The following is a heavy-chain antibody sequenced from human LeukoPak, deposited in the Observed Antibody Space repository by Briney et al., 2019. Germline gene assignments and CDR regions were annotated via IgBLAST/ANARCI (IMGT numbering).Heavy chain of an antibody. J-gene: IGHJ1*01. CDR1: GYSFTNYW. Sequence: GSSLKISSKGAGYSFTNYWICWVRPMAGKLLWWRGIIYPGDSNTSSSPFFRGQVTISADKSISTSYLQWSRLKASDTAMYYCARAGIAAAGTDSAEYFQHWGQGTLVTVSS. CDR3: ARAGIAAAGTDSAEYFQH. CDR2: IYPGDSNT. V-gene: IGHV5-51*01. D-gene: IGHD6-13*01.